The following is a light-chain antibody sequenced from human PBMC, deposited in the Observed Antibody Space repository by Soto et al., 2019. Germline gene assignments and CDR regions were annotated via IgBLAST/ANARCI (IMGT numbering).Light chain of an antibody. CDR3: SLYTSENAYV. V-gene: IGLV2-18*01. CDR2: EAS. CDR1: SPDFVSYGR. Sequence: QSVLTQPPSVSGSPGQSGTISCTGTSPDFVSYGRVSGYQQPPGTAPNLMSYEASKRPSGVPDRFSGSKSGNTASRTISGLQAADEADYYCSLYTSENAYVCGAGTKVTVL. J-gene: IGLJ1*01.